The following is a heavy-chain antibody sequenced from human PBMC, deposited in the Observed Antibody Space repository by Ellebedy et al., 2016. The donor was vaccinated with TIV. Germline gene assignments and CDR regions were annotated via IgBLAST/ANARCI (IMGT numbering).Heavy chain of an antibody. CDR1: GDTFSSYA. Sequence: AASVKVSCKASGDTFSSYAISWVRQATGQGLEWMGWINPNSGHTGYAQKFRGRVTITRNTSIRTAYLELSSLRSGDKAVYYCARGLGGYYGSGSFYFWGQGTLVTVSS. CDR3: ARGLGGYYGSGSFYF. V-gene: IGHV1-8*03. CDR2: INPNSGHT. D-gene: IGHD3-10*01. J-gene: IGHJ4*02.